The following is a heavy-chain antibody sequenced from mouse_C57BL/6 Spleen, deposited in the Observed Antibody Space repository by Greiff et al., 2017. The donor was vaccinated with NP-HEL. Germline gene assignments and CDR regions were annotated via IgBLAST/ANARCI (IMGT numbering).Heavy chain of an antibody. D-gene: IGHD1-1*01. CDR3: ARDGTTVVTDHYYFDY. CDR1: GYTFTSYW. J-gene: IGHJ2*01. V-gene: IGHV1-55*01. Sequence: QVQLKQPGAELVKPGASVKMSCKASGYTFTSYWITWVKQRPGQGLEWIGDIYPGSGSTNYNEKFKSKATLTVDTSSSTAYMQLSSLTSEDSAVYYCARDGTTVVTDHYYFDYWGQGTTLTVSS. CDR2: IYPGSGST.